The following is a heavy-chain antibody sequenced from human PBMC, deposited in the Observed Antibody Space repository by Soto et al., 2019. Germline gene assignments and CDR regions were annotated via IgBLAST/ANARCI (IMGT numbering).Heavy chain of an antibody. CDR3: ARDSYYYDTSGYRTVDY. CDR1: GYTFTSYG. D-gene: IGHD3-22*01. Sequence: VASVKVSCKASGYTFTSYGISWVRQAPGQGLEWMGWISAYNGNTNYAQKLQGRVTMTTDTSTSTGYMELRSLRSDDTAVYYCARDSYYYDTSGYRTVDYWGQGTLVTVSS. V-gene: IGHV1-18*01. CDR2: ISAYNGNT. J-gene: IGHJ4*02.